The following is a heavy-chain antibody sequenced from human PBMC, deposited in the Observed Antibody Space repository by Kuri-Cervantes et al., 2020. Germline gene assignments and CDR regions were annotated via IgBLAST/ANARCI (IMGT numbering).Heavy chain of an antibody. CDR2: IFSNDEK. Sequence: SGPTLVKPTETLTLTCTVSGFSLSNARMGVSWIRQPPGKALEWLAHIFSNDEKSYSTSLKSRLTISKDTSKSQVDLTMTNMDPVDTATYYCARIRSIAAAGIRWFDPWGQGTLVTVSS. CDR3: ARIRSIAAAGIRWFDP. J-gene: IGHJ5*02. CDR1: GFSLSNARMG. D-gene: IGHD6-13*01. V-gene: IGHV2-26*01.